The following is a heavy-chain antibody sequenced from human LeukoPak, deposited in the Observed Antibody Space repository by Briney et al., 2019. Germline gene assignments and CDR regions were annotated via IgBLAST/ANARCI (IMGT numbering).Heavy chain of an antibody. Sequence: PGGSLRLSCAASGFTISDYYMSWIRQAPGKGLEWVSYISSSGSTIYYADSVKGRFTISRDNAKNSLYLQMNSLRAEDTAVYYCARVRSSGWYYYFDYWGQGTLVTVSS. V-gene: IGHV3-11*01. D-gene: IGHD6-19*01. CDR3: ARVRSSGWYYYFDY. J-gene: IGHJ4*02. CDR2: ISSSGSTI. CDR1: GFTISDYY.